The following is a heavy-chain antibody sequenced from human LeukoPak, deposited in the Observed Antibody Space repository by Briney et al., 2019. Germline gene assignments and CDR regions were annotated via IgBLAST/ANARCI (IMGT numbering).Heavy chain of an antibody. V-gene: IGHV4-38-2*02. Sequence: SETLSLTCTVSGYSISSGYYWGWIRQPPGKGLEWIGSIYHSGSTNYNPSLKSRVTISVDTSKNQFSLKLSSVTAADTAVYYCARRQMYYYGSGSYYWIATYFDYWGQGTLVTVSS. D-gene: IGHD3-10*01. J-gene: IGHJ4*02. CDR2: IYHSGST. CDR3: ARRQMYYYGSGSYYWIATYFDY. CDR1: GYSISSGYY.